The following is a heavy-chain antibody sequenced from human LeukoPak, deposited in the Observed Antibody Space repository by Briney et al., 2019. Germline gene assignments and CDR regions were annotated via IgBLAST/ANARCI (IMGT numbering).Heavy chain of an antibody. Sequence: PGGSLRLSCAASGFTFSSYEMNWVRQAPGKGLEWVSYISSSGSTIYYADSVKGRFTISRDNAKNSLHLQMNSLRAEDTAVYYCARFKASGSYFFAFDIWGQGTMVTVSS. D-gene: IGHD1-26*01. J-gene: IGHJ3*02. CDR1: GFTFSSYE. V-gene: IGHV3-48*03. CDR2: ISSSGSTI. CDR3: ARFKASGSYFFAFDI.